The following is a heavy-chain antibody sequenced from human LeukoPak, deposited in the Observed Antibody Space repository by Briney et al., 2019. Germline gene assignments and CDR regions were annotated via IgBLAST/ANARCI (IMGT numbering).Heavy chain of an antibody. CDR1: GITFRNYW. D-gene: IGHD2-15*01. CDR2: INPDGSTE. J-gene: IGHJ3*02. Sequence: GGSLRLSCVASGITFRNYWMSWVCQAPGKGLEWVANINPDGSTENYVHSVKGRFTLSRDNARNSLSLQMNSLRAEDTAVYYCATEPGIGYAFDIWGRGTMVTVSS. CDR3: ATEPGIGYAFDI. V-gene: IGHV3-7*01.